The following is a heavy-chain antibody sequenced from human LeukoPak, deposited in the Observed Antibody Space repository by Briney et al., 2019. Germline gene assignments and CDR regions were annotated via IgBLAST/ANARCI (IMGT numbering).Heavy chain of an antibody. V-gene: IGHV3-9*01. J-gene: IGHJ4*02. D-gene: IGHD3-3*01. CDR1: GFTFAVYA. CDR3: AKDNRYYDFWSGYFDY. CDR2: ISWNSGSI. Sequence: CLRLSWAAAGFTFAVYAMDWVRHAPGDGLGWVSGISWNSGSIAYADSVKGRFTIPRNNGKNSLYLQMHSLRAEDTALYYCAKDNRYYDFWSGYFDYWGQGTLVTVSS.